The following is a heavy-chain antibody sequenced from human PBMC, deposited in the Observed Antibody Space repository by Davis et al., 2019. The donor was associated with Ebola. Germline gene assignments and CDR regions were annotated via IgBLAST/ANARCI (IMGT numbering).Heavy chain of an antibody. Sequence: GESLKISCAASGFTFSSYSMNWVRQAPGKGLEWVSGIIGRGGDIYYASAVKGRFTVSRDNSKNTLYLQMNSLRAEDTAVYYCAKDYYDISGYYYVLPDYWGQETLVTVSS. CDR2: IIGRGGDI. J-gene: IGHJ4*02. D-gene: IGHD3-22*01. CDR3: AKDYYDISGYYYVLPDY. V-gene: IGHV3-23*01. CDR1: GFTFSSYS.